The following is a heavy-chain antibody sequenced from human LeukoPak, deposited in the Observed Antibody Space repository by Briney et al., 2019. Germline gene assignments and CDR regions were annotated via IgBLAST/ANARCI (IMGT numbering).Heavy chain of an antibody. Sequence: PGGSLRLSCAASGFTFNSYWMSWVRQAPGKGLEWVANIKQDGSEKYYVDSVKGRFTISRDNAKNSLYLQMNSLRAEDTAVYYCARVTKVAFDIWGEGTMVTVSS. D-gene: IGHD1-14*01. CDR3: ARVTKVAFDI. V-gene: IGHV3-7*04. J-gene: IGHJ3*02. CDR1: GFTFNSYW. CDR2: IKQDGSEK.